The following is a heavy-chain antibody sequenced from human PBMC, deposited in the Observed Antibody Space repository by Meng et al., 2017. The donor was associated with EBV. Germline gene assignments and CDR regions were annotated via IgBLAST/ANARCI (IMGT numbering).Heavy chain of an antibody. CDR2: IYHSGST. V-gene: IGHV4-4*02. D-gene: IGHD3-22*01. J-gene: IGHJ4*02. CDR3: ARDRGGYYDSSGYYAD. CDR1: GGSISSSNW. Sequence: QVQLQESGPGLVKPSGPXSLTCAVSGGSISSSNWWSWVRQPPGKGLEWIGEIYHSGSTNYNPSLKSRVTISVDKSKNQFSLKLSSVTAADTAVYYCARDRGGYYDSSGYYADWGQGTLVTVSS.